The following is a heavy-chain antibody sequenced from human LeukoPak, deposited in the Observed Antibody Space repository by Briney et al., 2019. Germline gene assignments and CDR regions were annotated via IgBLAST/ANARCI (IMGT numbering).Heavy chain of an antibody. V-gene: IGHV4-34*01. J-gene: IGHJ4*02. CDR1: GGSFNGFY. CDR3: ARRTWIQLWALDY. Sequence: PSETLSLTCAVYGGSFNGFYWNWIRQPPGKGLDWIGEVDHSGSTHYNPSLKSRVTISVDTSKNQFSLKLSSVTAADTAVYYCARRTWIQLWALDYWGQGTLVTVSS. D-gene: IGHD5-18*01. CDR2: VDHSGST.